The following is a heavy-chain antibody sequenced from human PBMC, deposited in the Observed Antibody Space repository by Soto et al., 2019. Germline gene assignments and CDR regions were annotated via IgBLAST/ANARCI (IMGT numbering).Heavy chain of an antibody. Sequence: EVQLLESGGGLVQPGGSLRLSCAASGFTFSSYALSWVRQAPGKGLEWVSAISGSGGSAYYAESVKGRFTISRDNSKSTLYLQMNRLRAEDTAVYYCAKDQGYYGVNGMDVWGQGTTVTVSS. CDR2: ISGSGGSA. CDR3: AKDQGYYGVNGMDV. D-gene: IGHD3-10*01. J-gene: IGHJ6*02. CDR1: GFTFSSYA. V-gene: IGHV3-23*01.